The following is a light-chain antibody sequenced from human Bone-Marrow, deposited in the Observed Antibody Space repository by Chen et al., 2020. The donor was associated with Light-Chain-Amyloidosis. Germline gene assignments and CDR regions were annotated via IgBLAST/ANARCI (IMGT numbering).Light chain of an antibody. Sequence: SYELTQPPSVSVPPGQPARNPCAGDALPTKYAYWYQQKPGQAPVLVIHRDTERPSGISERFSGSSSGTTATLTISGVQAEDEADYHCQSADSSGTYEVIFGGGTKLTVL. CDR3: QSADSSGTYEVI. V-gene: IGLV3-25*03. CDR1: ALPTKY. J-gene: IGLJ2*01. CDR2: RDT.